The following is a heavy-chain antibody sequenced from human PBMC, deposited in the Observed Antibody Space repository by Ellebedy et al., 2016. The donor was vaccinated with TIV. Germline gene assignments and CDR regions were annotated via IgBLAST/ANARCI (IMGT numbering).Heavy chain of an antibody. V-gene: IGHV4-30-4*01. CDR3: ARVPFYYYGMDV. Sequence: SETLSLXCTVSGGSISSGDYYWSWFRQPPGKGLEWIGYIYYSGSTYYNPSLKSRVTISVDTSKNQFSLKLSSVTAADTAVYYCARVPFYYYGMDVWGQGTTVTVSS. CDR2: IYYSGST. CDR1: GGSISSGDYY. J-gene: IGHJ6*02.